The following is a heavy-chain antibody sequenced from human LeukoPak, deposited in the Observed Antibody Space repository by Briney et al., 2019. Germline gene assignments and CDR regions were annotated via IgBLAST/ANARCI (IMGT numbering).Heavy chain of an antibody. J-gene: IGHJ4*02. CDR1: GYTFTSYD. CDR2: MNPNSGNT. D-gene: IGHD3-3*01. V-gene: IGHV1-8*03. Sequence: GASVKVSCKASGYTFTSYDINWVRQATGQGLEWMGWMNPNSGNTGYAQKFQGRVTITRNTSISTAYMELSSLRPEDTAVYYCARASPIFGVATDYWGQGTLVTVSS. CDR3: ARASPIFGVATDY.